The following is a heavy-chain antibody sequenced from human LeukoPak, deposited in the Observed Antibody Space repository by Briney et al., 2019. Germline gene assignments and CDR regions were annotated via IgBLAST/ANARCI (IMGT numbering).Heavy chain of an antibody. D-gene: IGHD3-10*01. V-gene: IGHV4-34*01. CDR1: GGSFSGYC. CDR3: ARGRRVAPYYYGSGSADFDY. CDR2: VNHSGST. Sequence: PSETLSLTCAVYGGSFSGYCWSWIRQPPGKGLEWIGEVNHSGSTNYNPSLKSRVTISVDTSKNQFSLKLGSVTAADTAVYYCARGRRVAPYYYGSGSADFDYWGQGTLVTVSS. J-gene: IGHJ4*02.